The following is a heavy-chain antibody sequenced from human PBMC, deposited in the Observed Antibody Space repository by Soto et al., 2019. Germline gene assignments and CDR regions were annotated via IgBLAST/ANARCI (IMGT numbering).Heavy chain of an antibody. CDR3: AKDAHPDYYGSGSYYQFDY. Sequence: XGSLQLSVAASGFTFSSYGMHWVRQAPGKGLEWVAVISYDGSNKYYADSVKGRFTISRDNSKNTLYLQMNSLRAEDTAVYYCAKDAHPDYYGSGSYYQFDYWGQGTLVTVSS. CDR1: GFTFSSYG. D-gene: IGHD3-10*01. CDR2: ISYDGSNK. J-gene: IGHJ4*02. V-gene: IGHV3-30*18.